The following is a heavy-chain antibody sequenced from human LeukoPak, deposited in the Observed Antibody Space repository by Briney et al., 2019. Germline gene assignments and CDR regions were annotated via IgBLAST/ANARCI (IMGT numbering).Heavy chain of an antibody. J-gene: IGHJ4*02. Sequence: SQTLSLTCTVSGGSISSGDYYWSWIRQPPGKGLEWIGYIYYSGSTYYNPSLKSRVTISKDTSKNQFSLKLSSVTAADTAVYYCARTRPSGLNDYWGQGTLVTVSS. CDR2: IYYSGST. V-gene: IGHV4-30-4*01. CDR3: ARTRPSGLNDY. D-gene: IGHD1-14*01. CDR1: GGSISSGDYY.